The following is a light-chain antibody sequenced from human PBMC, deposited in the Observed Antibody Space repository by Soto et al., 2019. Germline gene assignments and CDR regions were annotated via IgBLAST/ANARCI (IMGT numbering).Light chain of an antibody. V-gene: IGKV1-5*01. Sequence: DIQMTQSPPTLSASVGDRVTITCRASQSTRHYLAWYQQMPGKAPKLRIYGASTLQSGVPSRFSGSGSGTEFTLTISSLQPDDFGAYVCLHHTRYSQTFGQGTKVEIK. J-gene: IGKJ1*01. CDR2: GAS. CDR1: QSTRHY. CDR3: LHHTRYSQT.